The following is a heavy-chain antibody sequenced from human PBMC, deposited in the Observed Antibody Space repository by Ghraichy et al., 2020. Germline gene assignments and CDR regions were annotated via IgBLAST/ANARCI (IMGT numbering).Heavy chain of an antibody. CDR3: AKGRPNYDFWSGYYRRADEYYFDY. J-gene: IGHJ4*02. CDR1: GITFSSYG. Sequence: GGSLRLSCAASGITFSSYGMHWVRQAPGKGLEWVAVISYDGSNKYYADSVKGRFTISRDNSKNTLYLQMNSLRPEDTAVYYCAKGRPNYDFWSGYYRRADEYYFDYWGQGTLVTVSS. CDR2: ISYDGSNK. V-gene: IGHV3-30*18. D-gene: IGHD3-3*01.